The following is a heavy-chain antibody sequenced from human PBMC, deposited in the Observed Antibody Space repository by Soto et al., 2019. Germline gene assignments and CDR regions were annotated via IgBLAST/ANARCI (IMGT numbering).Heavy chain of an antibody. CDR3: ARRVGATNLRGNWFDP. D-gene: IGHD1-26*01. CDR2: IYPGDSDT. CDR1: GYSFTSYW. Sequence: GESLKISCKGSGYSFTSYWIGWVRQMPGKGLEWMGIIYPGDSDTRYSPSFQGQVTISADKSISTAYLQWSSLKASDTAMYYCARRVGATNLRGNWFDPWGQGTLVTVSS. V-gene: IGHV5-51*01. J-gene: IGHJ5*02.